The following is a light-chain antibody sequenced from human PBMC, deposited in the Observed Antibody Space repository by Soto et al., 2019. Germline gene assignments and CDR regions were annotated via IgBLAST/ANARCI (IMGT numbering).Light chain of an antibody. J-gene: IGLJ2*01. CDR2: GNS. CDR3: QSYDSSLSGSAV. V-gene: IGLV1-40*01. Sequence: QSVLTQPRSVSGAPGQRVTISCTGSSSNIGAGYDVHWYQQLPGTAPKLLIYGNSNRPSGVPDRFSGSKSGTSASLAITGLQAEDEADCYCQSYDSSLSGSAVFGGGTKLTVL. CDR1: SSNIGAGYD.